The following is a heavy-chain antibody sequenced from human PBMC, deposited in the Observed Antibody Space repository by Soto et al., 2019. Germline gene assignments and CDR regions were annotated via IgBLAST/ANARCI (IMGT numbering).Heavy chain of an antibody. J-gene: IGHJ5*02. CDR3: TRARSVPIPYNWFDP. CDR1: GFTFGDYA. Sequence: GGSLRLSCTASGFTFGDYAMSWFRQAPGKGLEWVGFIRSKAYGGTTEYAASVKGRFTISRDDSKSIAYLQMNSLKTEDTAVYYCTRARSVPIPYNWFDPWGQGTLVTVSS. V-gene: IGHV3-49*03. CDR2: IRSKAYGGTT.